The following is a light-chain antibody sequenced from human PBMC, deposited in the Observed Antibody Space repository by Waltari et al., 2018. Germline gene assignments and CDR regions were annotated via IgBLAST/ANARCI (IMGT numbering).Light chain of an antibody. CDR1: QSLSSN. V-gene: IGKV3-15*01. Sequence: IVMTQSPATLSVPPGEGATLPCKASQSLSSNLAWYQQKPGQLPRLLIYGASTRATGIPARFSGSGSGTEFTLTISSLQAEDFAVYYCQERGRTFGQGTKVEIK. CDR3: QERGRT. CDR2: GAS. J-gene: IGKJ1*01.